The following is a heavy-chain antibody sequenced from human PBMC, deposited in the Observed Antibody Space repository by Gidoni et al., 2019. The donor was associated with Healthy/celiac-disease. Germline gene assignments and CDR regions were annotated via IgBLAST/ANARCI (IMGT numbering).Heavy chain of an antibody. CDR2: IYHSGST. Sequence: QVHLQESGPGLVKPSGTLSLTCAVSGGSFRRSNWWSWVRQPPGKGLEWIGEIYHSGSTNYNPSLKSRVTISVDKSKNQFSLKLSAVTAADTAVYYCAREVTMVRGVNWFDTWGQGTLVTVSS. D-gene: IGHD3-10*01. V-gene: IGHV4-4*02. J-gene: IGHJ5*02. CDR1: GGSFRRSNW. CDR3: AREVTMVRGVNWFDT.